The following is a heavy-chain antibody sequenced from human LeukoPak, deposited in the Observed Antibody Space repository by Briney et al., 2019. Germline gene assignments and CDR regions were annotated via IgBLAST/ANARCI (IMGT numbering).Heavy chain of an antibody. CDR3: ARAQGSYYHYYMDV. V-gene: IGHV1-2*02. J-gene: IGHJ6*03. CDR1: GYTFTGYY. D-gene: IGHD1-26*01. CDR2: INPNSGGT. Sequence: ASVKVSCKASGYTFTGYYMHWVRQAPGQGLEWMGWINPNSGGTNYAKKFQGRVTMTRDTSISTAYMELSRLRSDDTAVYYCARAQGSYYHYYMDVWGKGTTVTVSS.